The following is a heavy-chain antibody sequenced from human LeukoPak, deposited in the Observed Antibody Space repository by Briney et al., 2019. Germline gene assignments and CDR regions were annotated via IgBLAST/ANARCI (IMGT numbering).Heavy chain of an antibody. V-gene: IGHV4-59*08. CDR1: GGSISSYY. CDR3: ARTPHLIAAAGHFDY. CDR2: IYYSGST. D-gene: IGHD6-13*01. J-gene: IGHJ4*02. Sequence: PSETLSLTCTVSGGSISSYYWSWIRQPPGKGLEWIGYIYYSGSTNYNPSLKSRVTISVDTSKNQFSLKLSSVTAADTAVYYCARTPHLIAAAGHFDYWGQGTLVTVSS.